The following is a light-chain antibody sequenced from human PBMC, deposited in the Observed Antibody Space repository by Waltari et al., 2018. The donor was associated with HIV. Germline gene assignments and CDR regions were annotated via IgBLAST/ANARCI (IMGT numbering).Light chain of an antibody. Sequence: QTVVTQEPSLTVSPGGTVPLTCASSPGPVTIVYYENWFQQKPGQAPRPLIYDIDHKHSWTPARFSGSLLGGKAALTLSAVQPEDEAEYYCLLYYGGAWVFGGGTKLTVL. CDR1: PGPVTIVYY. J-gene: IGLJ3*02. V-gene: IGLV7-43*01. CDR2: DID. CDR3: LLYYGGAWV.